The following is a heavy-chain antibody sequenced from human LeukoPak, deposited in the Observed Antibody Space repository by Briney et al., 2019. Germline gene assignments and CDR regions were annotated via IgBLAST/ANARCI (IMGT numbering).Heavy chain of an antibody. CDR3: ARDMGYSSSWYPEYFDY. D-gene: IGHD6-13*01. Sequence: PSETLSLTCTVSGGSISSYYWSWIRQPAGKGLEWIRRIYTSGSTNYNPSLKSRVTMSVDTSKNQFSLKLSSVTAADTAVYYCARDMGYSSSWYPEYFDYWGQGTLVTVSS. CDR2: IYTSGST. CDR1: GGSISSYY. V-gene: IGHV4-4*07. J-gene: IGHJ4*02.